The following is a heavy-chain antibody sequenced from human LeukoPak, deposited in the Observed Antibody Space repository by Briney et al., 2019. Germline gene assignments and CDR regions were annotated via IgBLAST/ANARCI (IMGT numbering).Heavy chain of an antibody. CDR3: AKDLHYGSGSP. CDR1: GFTFSSYS. Sequence: GGSLRLSCAASGFTFSSYSMSWVRQAPGKGLEWVSAISGSGGSTYYADSVKGRFTISRDNSKNTLYLQMNSLRAEDTAVYYCAKDLHYGSGSPWGQGTLVTVSS. J-gene: IGHJ5*02. CDR2: ISGSGGST. V-gene: IGHV3-23*01. D-gene: IGHD3-10*01.